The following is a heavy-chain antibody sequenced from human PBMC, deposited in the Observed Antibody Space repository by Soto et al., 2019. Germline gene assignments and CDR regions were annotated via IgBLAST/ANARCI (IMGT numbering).Heavy chain of an antibody. D-gene: IGHD2-15*01. J-gene: IGHJ5*02. CDR1: GFTFSSYA. CDR2: ISGIGDYT. V-gene: IGHV3-23*01. Sequence: EVQLLESGGGLVQPGASLRLSCAASGFTFSSYAMTWVRQAPGKGLEWVSSISGIGDYTYFADSVKGRFTISRDNSKDTPYLQMSSLRVEDTAIYYCAKDSSSHPQGWFDPWGQGTLVTVSS. CDR3: AKDSSSHPQGWFDP.